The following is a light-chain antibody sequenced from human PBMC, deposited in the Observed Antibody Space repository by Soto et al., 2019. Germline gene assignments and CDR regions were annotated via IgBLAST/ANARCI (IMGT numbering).Light chain of an antibody. CDR3: SSYAGSNNHVV. J-gene: IGLJ2*01. CDR2: EVN. Sequence: QSVLTQPPSASRSPGQSVTFSCTGTSSDIGDYNYVSWYQQHPGKAPKLLIYEVNKRPSGVPDRFSGSKSGSTASLTVSGLQADDEADYYCSSYAGSNNHVVFGGGTKLTVL. CDR1: SSDIGDYNY. V-gene: IGLV2-8*02.